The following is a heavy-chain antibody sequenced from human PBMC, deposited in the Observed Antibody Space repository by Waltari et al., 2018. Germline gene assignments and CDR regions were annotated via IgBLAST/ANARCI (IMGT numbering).Heavy chain of an antibody. D-gene: IGHD3-10*01. CDR2: MNPNSGNT. CDR1: GYTFTSYD. Sequence: QVQLVQSGAEVKKPGASVKVSCKASGYTFTSYDINWVRQAPGQGLEWMGWMNPNSGNTGYAQKFQGRVTMTRNTSISTAYMELSSLRSEDTAVYYCAIIYGSGSHYYYYYGMDVWGQGTTVTVSS. J-gene: IGHJ6*02. CDR3: AIIYGSGSHYYYYYGMDV. V-gene: IGHV1-8*01.